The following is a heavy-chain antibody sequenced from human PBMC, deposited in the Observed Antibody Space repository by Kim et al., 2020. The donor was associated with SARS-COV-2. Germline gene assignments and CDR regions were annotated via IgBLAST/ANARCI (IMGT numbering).Heavy chain of an antibody. J-gene: IGHJ4*02. CDR1: GFTFSSYW. D-gene: IGHD7-27*01. Sequence: GGSLRLSCAASGFTFSSYWMHWVRQAPGKGLVWVSRINSDGSRITYADSVKGRFTISRDNAKNTLYLQMNSLRAEDTAVYYCARVVHLGADYWGAELYYFDYWGQGTLVTVSS. CDR3: ARVVHLGADYWGAELYYFDY. CDR2: INSDGSRI. V-gene: IGHV3-74*01.